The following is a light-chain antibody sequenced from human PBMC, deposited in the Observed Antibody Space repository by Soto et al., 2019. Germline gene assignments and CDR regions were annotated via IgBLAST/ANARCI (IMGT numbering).Light chain of an antibody. Sequence: EIVLTQSPGTLSLSPGERATLSCRASQSISSSYLAWYQQKPGQAPRLLIYGASSRPTDIPDRFSGSGSGTDFPLTISRLEPEDFAVYYCQYYGSSPIFTFGPGTKVPIK. CDR2: GAS. CDR1: QSISSSY. CDR3: QYYGSSPIFT. V-gene: IGKV3-20*01. J-gene: IGKJ3*01.